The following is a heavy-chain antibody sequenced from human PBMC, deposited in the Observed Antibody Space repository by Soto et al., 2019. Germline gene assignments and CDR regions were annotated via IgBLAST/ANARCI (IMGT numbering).Heavy chain of an antibody. J-gene: IGHJ6*02. V-gene: IGHV4-39*01. CDR2: IYYSVST. CDR1: GGSISSSSYY. Sequence: SETLSLTCTVSGGSISSSSYYCGWIRQPPGKGLEWIGSIYYSVSTYYNPSLKSRVNISVDTSKNQFSLKLSSVTAADTAVYYCASYYYGMDVWGQGTSVTVSS. CDR3: ASYYYGMDV.